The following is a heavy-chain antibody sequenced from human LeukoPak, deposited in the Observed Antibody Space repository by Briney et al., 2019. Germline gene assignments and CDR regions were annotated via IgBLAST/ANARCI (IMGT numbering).Heavy chain of an antibody. CDR1: GGTFSSYA. CDR2: IIPIFGTA. Sequence: SVKVSCKAFGGTFSSYAISWVRQAPGQGLEWMGGIIPIFGTANYAQKFQGRVTITADESTSTAYMELSSLRSEDTAVYYCARGGVWSPQNWFDPWGQGTLVTVSS. J-gene: IGHJ5*02. CDR3: ARGGVWSPQNWFDP. V-gene: IGHV1-69*13. D-gene: IGHD3-3*01.